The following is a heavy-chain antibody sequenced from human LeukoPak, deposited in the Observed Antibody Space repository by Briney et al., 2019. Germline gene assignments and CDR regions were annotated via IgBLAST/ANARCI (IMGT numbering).Heavy chain of an antibody. J-gene: IGHJ3*02. D-gene: IGHD3-22*01. CDR2: INSDGSST. Sequence: GGPLRLSCAASGFTFSSYWMHWVRQAPGKGLVWVSRINSDGSSTSYADSVKGRFTISRDNAKDTLYLQMNSLRAEDTAVYYCAHYDSSAYHAFDIWGQGTMVTVSS. CDR3: AHYDSSAYHAFDI. CDR1: GFTFSSYW. V-gene: IGHV3-74*01.